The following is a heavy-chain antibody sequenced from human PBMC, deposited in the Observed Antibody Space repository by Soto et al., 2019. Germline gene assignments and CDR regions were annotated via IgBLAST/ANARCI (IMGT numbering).Heavy chain of an antibody. CDR2: IIPIYETP. J-gene: IGHJ6*02. D-gene: IGHD3-3*01. Sequence: QGQVVQSGAEVKKPGSSVKVSCKASGGTFSSFAVSWVRQAPGQGLEWMGGIIPIYETPNYAQKFQDRVTITADKSTSIVYMELNSLRSEDTAVYYCARSDFWSGPYGMGVWGQGTTVTVSS. V-gene: IGHV1-69*06. CDR3: ARSDFWSGPYGMGV. CDR1: GGTFSSFA.